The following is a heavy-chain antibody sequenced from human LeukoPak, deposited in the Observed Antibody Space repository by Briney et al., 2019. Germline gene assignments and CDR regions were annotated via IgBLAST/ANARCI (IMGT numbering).Heavy chain of an antibody. CDR1: GGTFSSYA. Sequence: GASVKVSCKASGGTFSSYAISWVRQATGQGLEWMGGIIPIFGTANYAQKFQGRVTITADESTSTAYMELSSLRSEDTAVYYCAREAVPAAINYYYMDVRGKGTTVTVSS. J-gene: IGHJ6*03. V-gene: IGHV1-69*13. CDR2: IIPIFGTA. CDR3: AREAVPAAINYYYMDV. D-gene: IGHD2-2*02.